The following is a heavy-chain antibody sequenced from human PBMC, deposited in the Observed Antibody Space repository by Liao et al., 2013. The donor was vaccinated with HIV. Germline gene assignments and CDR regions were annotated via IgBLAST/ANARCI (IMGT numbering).Heavy chain of an antibody. V-gene: IGHV4-61*02. CDR1: GGSISSGSYF. CDR2: MYTSGST. CDR3: ARDTGIVLVPDAYDAFDI. Sequence: QVQLQESGPGLVKPSQTLSLTCTVSGGSISSGSYFWSWIRQPAGKGLEWIGRMYTSGSTNYNPSLKSRVTISVDTSKNQFSLKLTSVTAADTAVYYCARDTGIVLVPDAYDAFDIWGQGTMVTVSS. D-gene: IGHD2-2*01. J-gene: IGHJ3*02.